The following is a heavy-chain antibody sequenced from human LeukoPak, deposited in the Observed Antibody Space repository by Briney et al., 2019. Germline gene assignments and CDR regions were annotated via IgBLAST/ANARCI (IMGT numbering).Heavy chain of an antibody. J-gene: IGHJ2*01. Sequence: SETLPLTCAVYGGSFTDYYWSWVRQSPGKGLEWIGEIHHSGSTNFNPSLKSRVTISVDTSKKQFSLKLSYVTAADTAVYYCARRDVDTAMGWYFDPWGRGSLVTVSS. D-gene: IGHD5-18*01. CDR2: IHHSGST. CDR1: GGSFTDYY. CDR3: ARRDVDTAMGWYFDP. V-gene: IGHV4-34*01.